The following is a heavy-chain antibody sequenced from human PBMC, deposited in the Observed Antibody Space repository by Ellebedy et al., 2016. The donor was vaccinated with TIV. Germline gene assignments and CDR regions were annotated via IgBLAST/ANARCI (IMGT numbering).Heavy chain of an antibody. CDR2: LYYTGST. V-gene: IGHV4-59*01. CDR1: GGSLSDNY. Sequence: SETLSLTCAVSGGSLSDNYWTWIRQPPGKGLEWIGYLYYTGSTNYNPSLKSRVTTSVNTPRNQFSLKLSSVTAADTAVYYCVSSASMDAFDLWGQGTMVTVSS. J-gene: IGHJ3*01. D-gene: IGHD3-16*01. CDR3: VSSASMDAFDL.